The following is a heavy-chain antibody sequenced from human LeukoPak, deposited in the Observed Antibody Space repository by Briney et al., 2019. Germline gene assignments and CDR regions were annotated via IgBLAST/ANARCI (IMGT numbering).Heavy chain of an antibody. CDR1: GFTFSSYW. J-gene: IGHJ5*02. D-gene: IGHD3-16*02. V-gene: IGHV3-74*01. CDR3: TTKPPYDYVWGSYRYHH. Sequence: PGGSLRLSCAASGFTFSSYWMHWVRQAPGKGLVWVSRINSDGTGTIYADSVKGRFTISRDNAKNTLYLQMNSLRAEDTAVYYCTTKPPYDYVWGSYRYHHWGQGTLVTVSS. CDR2: INSDGTGT.